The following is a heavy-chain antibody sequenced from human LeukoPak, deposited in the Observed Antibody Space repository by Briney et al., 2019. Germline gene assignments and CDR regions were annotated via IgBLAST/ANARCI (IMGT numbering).Heavy chain of an antibody. D-gene: IGHD6-13*01. Sequence: PGGSLRLSCAASGFTFSGSAMHWVRQASGKGLKRVGRIRNKANSYATAYAASVKGRFTISRDDSKNTAYLQMNSLKTEDTAVYYCTSITAAAPFDYWGQGTLVTVSS. J-gene: IGHJ4*02. V-gene: IGHV3-73*01. CDR2: IRNKANSYAT. CDR1: GFTFSGSA. CDR3: TSITAAAPFDY.